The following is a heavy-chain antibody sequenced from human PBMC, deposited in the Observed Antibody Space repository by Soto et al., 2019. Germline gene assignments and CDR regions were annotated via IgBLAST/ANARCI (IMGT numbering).Heavy chain of an antibody. CDR2: INAGNGNT. Sequence: ASVKVSCKASGYTFTSYAMHWVRQAPGQRLEWMGWINAGNGNTKYSQKFQGRVTITRDTSASTAYMELSSLRSEDTAVYYCSITMVRGVIRFDPWGQGTLVTVSS. D-gene: IGHD3-10*01. CDR1: GYTFTSYA. V-gene: IGHV1-3*01. J-gene: IGHJ5*02. CDR3: SITMVRGVIRFDP.